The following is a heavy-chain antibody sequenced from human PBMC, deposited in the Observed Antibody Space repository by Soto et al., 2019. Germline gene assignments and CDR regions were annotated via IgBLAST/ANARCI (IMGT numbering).Heavy chain of an antibody. V-gene: IGHV3-23*01. D-gene: IGHD1-26*01. Sequence: EVQLLESGGDLVQPGGSLRLSCAASGFTFSSNAMSWVRQAPGKGLEWVSVITNTGGDTVYADSVKGRFTMSRDNSKNILYLQMNSLRAEDTAIYYCARASGESYPGRRVFDFWGQGTRGTVSS. CDR1: GFTFSSNA. CDR3: ARASGESYPGRRVFDF. CDR2: ITNTGGDT. J-gene: IGHJ4*02.